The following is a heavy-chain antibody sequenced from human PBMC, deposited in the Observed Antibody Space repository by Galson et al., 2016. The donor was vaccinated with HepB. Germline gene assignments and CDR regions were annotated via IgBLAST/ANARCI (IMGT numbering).Heavy chain of an antibody. CDR3: VKEKGRLGFYGMDV. CDR2: IKHDGSEK. J-gene: IGHJ6*02. V-gene: IGHV3-7*03. D-gene: IGHD3-16*01. CDR1: GFSFSDQW. Sequence: SLRLSCAASGFSFSDQWMSWVRQAPGKGLEWVANIKHDGSEKHYVDSVKGRFTIFRDNAENSLYLQMNSLRAEDTATYYCVKEKGRLGFYGMDVWGQGSTVTVSS.